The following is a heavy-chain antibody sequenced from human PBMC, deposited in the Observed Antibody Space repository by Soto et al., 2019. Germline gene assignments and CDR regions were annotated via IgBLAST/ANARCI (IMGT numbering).Heavy chain of an antibody. D-gene: IGHD3-3*01. CDR3: ARAITILGVATLTYDY. Sequence: SETLSLTCTVSGGSISSYYWSWIRQPPGKGLEWIGYIYYSGSTNYNHSLKSRVTISVDKSKNQFSLELSTVTAADTAVYYCARAITILGVATLTYDYWGQAPLVTVSP. J-gene: IGHJ4*02. CDR1: GGSISSYY. V-gene: IGHV4-59*01. CDR2: IYYSGST.